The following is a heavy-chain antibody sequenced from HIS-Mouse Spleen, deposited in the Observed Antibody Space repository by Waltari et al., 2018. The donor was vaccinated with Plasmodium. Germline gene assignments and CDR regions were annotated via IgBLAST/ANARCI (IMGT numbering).Heavy chain of an antibody. CDR1: GWSFSGYY. D-gene: IGHD3-3*01. CDR3: ARVTSSGVYWYFDL. CDR2: INHSGRT. V-gene: IGHV4-34*01. J-gene: IGHJ2*01. Sequence: QVQLQQWGAGLLKPSEPLSLPCAVYGWSFSGYYWSWIRQPPGKGLEWIGEINHSGRTNYNPSLKSRVTISVDTSKNQFSLKLSSVTAADTAVYYCARVTSSGVYWYFDLWGRGTLVTVSS.